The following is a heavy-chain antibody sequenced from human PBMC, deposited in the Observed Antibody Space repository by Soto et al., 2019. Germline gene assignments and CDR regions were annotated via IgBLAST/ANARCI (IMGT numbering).Heavy chain of an antibody. J-gene: IGHJ3*01. D-gene: IGHD3-22*01. Sequence: GGSLRLSCAASGFTFSSYAMSWVRQAPGKGLEWVSAISGSGGSTYYADSVKGRFTISRDNSKNTLYLQMNSLRAEDTAVYYCAKDPDPYYYDSSGYASDAFDFWGQGIMVTVAS. CDR3: AKDPDPYYYDSSGYASDAFDF. CDR2: ISGSGGST. V-gene: IGHV3-23*01. CDR1: GFTFSSYA.